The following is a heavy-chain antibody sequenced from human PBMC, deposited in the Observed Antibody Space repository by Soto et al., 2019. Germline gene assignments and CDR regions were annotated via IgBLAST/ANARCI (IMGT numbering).Heavy chain of an antibody. Sequence: QVQLVESGGGVVQPGRSLRLSCAASGFTFSSYGMHWVRQAPGKGLEWVAVISYDGSNKYYADSVKGRFTISRDNSKNTLYLQMNSLRAEDTAVYYCAKDVKIGVGYSSSSVGLGHYYYYGMDVWGQGTTVTVSS. CDR1: GFTFSSYG. J-gene: IGHJ6*02. V-gene: IGHV3-30*18. D-gene: IGHD6-6*01. CDR3: AKDVKIGVGYSSSSVGLGHYYYYGMDV. CDR2: ISYDGSNK.